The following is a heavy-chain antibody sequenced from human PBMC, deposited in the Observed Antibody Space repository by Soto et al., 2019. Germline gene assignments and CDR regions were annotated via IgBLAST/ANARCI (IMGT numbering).Heavy chain of an antibody. J-gene: IGHJ4*02. CDR2: IIPIFGTT. Sequence: SVKVSCKASGFSFDTHAITWVRQAPGQGLEWMGGIIPIFGTTNYAQKFQDRVTFNADESTNTVYLELTSLRSDDTAVYFCASSAECGGDCFSYWGQGTLVTVSS. CDR1: GFSFDTHA. D-gene: IGHD2-21*02. CDR3: ASSAECGGDCFSY. V-gene: IGHV1-69*13.